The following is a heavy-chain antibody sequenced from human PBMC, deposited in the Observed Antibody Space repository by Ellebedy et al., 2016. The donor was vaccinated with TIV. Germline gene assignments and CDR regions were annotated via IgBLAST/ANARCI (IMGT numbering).Heavy chain of an antibody. V-gene: IGHV3-23*01. J-gene: IGHJ2*01. CDR2: ISGGGDVT. Sequence: GESLKISXEGTGFTFSTYAMSWVRQVPGKGLEWVSAISGGGDVTYYADSVKGRFTISRDNSKNTLFLQMNSLGAEDTAVYYCAGRYGAGSYWYFDLWGRGTHVAVSS. CDR3: AGRYGAGSYWYFDL. D-gene: IGHD3-10*01. CDR1: GFTFSTYA.